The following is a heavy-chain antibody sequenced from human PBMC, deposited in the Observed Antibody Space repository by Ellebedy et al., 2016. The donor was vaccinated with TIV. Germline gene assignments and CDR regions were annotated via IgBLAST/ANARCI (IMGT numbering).Heavy chain of an antibody. CDR3: KRNRNYADDY. Sequence: SGPTLVKPTETLTLTCTVSGFSLSNPRMPVSWIRQPPGKALEWLAHIFSDDGASYSTSLSTRLTIPRDTSKSQVVLTMTNMDPVDTATYYCKRNRNYADDYWGQGTLVTVSS. CDR1: GFSLSNPRMP. CDR2: IFSDDGA. V-gene: IGHV2-26*01. D-gene: IGHD1-7*01. J-gene: IGHJ4*02.